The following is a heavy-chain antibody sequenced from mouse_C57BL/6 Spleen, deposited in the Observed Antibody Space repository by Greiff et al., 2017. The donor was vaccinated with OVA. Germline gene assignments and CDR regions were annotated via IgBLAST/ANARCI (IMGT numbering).Heavy chain of an antibody. V-gene: IGHV1-82*01. CDR1: GYAFSSSW. D-gene: IGHD1-1*01. Sequence: QVQLQQSGPELVKPGASVKISCKASGYAFSSSWMNWVKQRPGKGLEWIGRLYPGDGDTNYNGKFKGKATLTADKSSSTAYMPLSSLTSEDSAVYFCARGGGYYEYYFDYWGQGTTLTVSS. CDR2: LYPGDGDT. CDR3: ARGGGYYEYYFDY. J-gene: IGHJ2*01.